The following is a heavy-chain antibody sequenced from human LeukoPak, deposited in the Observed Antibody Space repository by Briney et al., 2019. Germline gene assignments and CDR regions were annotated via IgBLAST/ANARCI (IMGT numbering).Heavy chain of an antibody. CDR3: AREAYDILTGYRSYWYFDL. CDR1: GFTFSDYY. D-gene: IGHD3-9*01. Sequence: GGSLRLSCAASGFTFSDYYMSWIRQAPGKGLEWVSYISSSSLYTNYADSVKGRFTISRDNAKKSLYLQMNSLRAEDTAVYYCAREAYDILTGYRSYWYFDLWGRGTLVTVSS. CDR2: ISSSSLYT. V-gene: IGHV3-11*05. J-gene: IGHJ2*01.